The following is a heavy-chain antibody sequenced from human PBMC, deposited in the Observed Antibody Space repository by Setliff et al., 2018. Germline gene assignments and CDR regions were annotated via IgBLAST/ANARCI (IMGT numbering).Heavy chain of an antibody. J-gene: IGHJ6*02. CDR3: ARTRGLDV. V-gene: IGHV4-38-2*01. CDR1: GYSISSGYY. CDR2: IYYSGST. Sequence: PSETLSLTCAVSGYSISSGYYWGWIRQPPGKGLEWIGSIYYSGSTYYNPSLKSRVTISVDTSTDTAYMELSSLRSEDTAVYCCARTRGLDVWGQGTTVTVSS.